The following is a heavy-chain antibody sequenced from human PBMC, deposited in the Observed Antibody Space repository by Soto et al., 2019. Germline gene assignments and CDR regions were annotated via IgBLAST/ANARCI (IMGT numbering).Heavy chain of an antibody. V-gene: IGHV4-34*01. CDR2: IDHSGST. CDR1: GGSFSGYY. D-gene: IGHD6-19*01. J-gene: IGHJ6*02. CDR3: ARGVSRYSSGWFSSCGMDV. Sequence: PSETLSLTCAVYGGSFSGYYWSWIRQPPGKGLEWIGEIDHSGSTNYNPSLKSRVTISVDTSKNQFSLKLSSVTAADTAVYYCARGVSRYSSGWFSSCGMDVWGQGTTVTVSS.